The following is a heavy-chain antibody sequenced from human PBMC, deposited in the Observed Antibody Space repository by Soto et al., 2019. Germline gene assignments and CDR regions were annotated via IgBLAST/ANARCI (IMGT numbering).Heavy chain of an antibody. D-gene: IGHD5-12*01. V-gene: IGHV1-69*06. J-gene: IGHJ6*02. CDR2: IIPLFGTA. CDR3: ARGSGYDYGTGYYYGMDV. Sequence: SVKVSCKASGGTFSSYAISWVRQAPGQGLQWMGGIIPLFGTANYAQKFQRRVTITADKSTSTAYMQLSSLRSEDTAVYYCARGSGYDYGTGYYYGMDVWGPGPTWTVSS. CDR1: GGTFSSYA.